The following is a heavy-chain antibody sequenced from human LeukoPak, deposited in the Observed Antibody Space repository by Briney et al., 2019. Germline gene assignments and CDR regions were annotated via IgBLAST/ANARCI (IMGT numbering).Heavy chain of an antibody. CDR3: ARYYYGSGSYKSDAFDI. CDR2: IIPILGIA. D-gene: IGHD3-10*01. Sequence: SVKVSCKASGGTFSSYAISWVRQAPGQGLEWMGRIIPILGIANYAQKFQGRVTITADKSTSTAYMELSSLRSKDTAVYYCARYYYGSGSYKSDAFDIWGQGTMVTVSS. J-gene: IGHJ3*02. V-gene: IGHV1-69*04. CDR1: GGTFSSYA.